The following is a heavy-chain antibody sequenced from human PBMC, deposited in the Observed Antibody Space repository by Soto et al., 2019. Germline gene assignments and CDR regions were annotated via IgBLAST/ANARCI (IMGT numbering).Heavy chain of an antibody. J-gene: IGHJ5*02. CDR3: TQGGELPQYNWFDP. CDR2: IIPIFGTA. D-gene: IGHD1-26*01. V-gene: IGHV1-69*01. Sequence: QVQLVQSGAEVKKPGSSVKVSCKASGGTFSSYAISWVRQAPGQGLEWMGGIIPIFGTANYAQKFQGRVTINEDETTSTAYMELSSLRSEDTAVYYCTQGGELPQYNWFDPWGQGTLVTVSS. CDR1: GGTFSSYA.